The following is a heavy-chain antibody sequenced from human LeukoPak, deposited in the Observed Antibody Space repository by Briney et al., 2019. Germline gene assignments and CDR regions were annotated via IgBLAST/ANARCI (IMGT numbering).Heavy chain of an antibody. CDR2: TYYRSKWYN. V-gene: IGHV6-1*01. CDR1: GDSVSSNSAA. Sequence: SQILSLTCAISGDSVSSNSAAWNWIRQSPSRGLEWLGRTYYRSKWYNDYAVSVKSRITINPDTSKNQFSLQLNSVTAEDTAVYYCARAEDFWSGSVYYYGMDVWGQGTTVTVSS. D-gene: IGHD3-3*01. CDR3: ARAEDFWSGSVYYYGMDV. J-gene: IGHJ6*02.